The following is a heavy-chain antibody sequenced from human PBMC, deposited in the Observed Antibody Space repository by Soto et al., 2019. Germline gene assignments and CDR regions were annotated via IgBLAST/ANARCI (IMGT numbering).Heavy chain of an antibody. CDR3: ARPLIGNTIDL. CDR2: INPSRGSA. CDR1: GCTFFNYF. V-gene: IGHV1-46*01. Sequence: ASVKVSFKASGCTFFNYFIHWLRQAPGQGLEWIGIINPSRGSATYGPIFQGRVSLTTDMPTSTAYMELSSLRSEDTAMYYCARPLIGNTIDLWGQGTSVTVSS. D-gene: IGHD1-7*01. J-gene: IGHJ3*01.